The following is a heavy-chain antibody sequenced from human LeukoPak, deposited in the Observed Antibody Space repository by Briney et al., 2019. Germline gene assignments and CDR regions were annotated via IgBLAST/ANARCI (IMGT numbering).Heavy chain of an antibody. CDR1: GGTFSSYA. D-gene: IGHD5-24*01. CDR2: IIPILGIA. CDR3: ARDRLGYNFRGLDY. J-gene: IGHJ4*02. Sequence: SVKVSCKASGGTFSSYAISWVRQAPGQGLEWMGRIIPILGIANYAQKFQGRVTITADKSTSTAYMELSSMRSEDTAVYYCARDRLGYNFRGLDYWGQGTLVTVSS. V-gene: IGHV1-69*04.